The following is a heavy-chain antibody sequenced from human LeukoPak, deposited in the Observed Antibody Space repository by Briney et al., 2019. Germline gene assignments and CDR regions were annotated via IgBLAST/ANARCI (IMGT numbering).Heavy chain of an antibody. CDR1: GFTFSSYA. V-gene: IGHV3-23*01. CDR2: ISGSGGST. Sequence: GGSLRLSCAASGFTFSSYAMSWVRQAPGKGLEWVSAISGSGGSTYYADSVKGRFTISRDNSKNTLYLQMNSLRAEDTAVYYCAREMRVVPAAIGSNYFDYWGQGTLVTVSS. CDR3: AREMRVVPAAIGSNYFDY. J-gene: IGHJ4*02. D-gene: IGHD2-2*01.